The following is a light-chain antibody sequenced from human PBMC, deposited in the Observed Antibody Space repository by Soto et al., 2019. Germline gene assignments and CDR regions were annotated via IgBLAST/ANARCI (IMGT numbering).Light chain of an antibody. Sequence: DIEMAQSPSSLSASVGDIVTITCRAGQRSSSFLNWYQQKPGKAPKLRIYGTSNLQSGVPSRFSGNGSGTDVTLTVSSLQPEDFATYYCQQSYSTPPTFGQGTKVEV. CDR3: QQSYSTPPT. CDR2: GTS. V-gene: IGKV1-39*01. J-gene: IGKJ1*01. CDR1: QRSSSF.